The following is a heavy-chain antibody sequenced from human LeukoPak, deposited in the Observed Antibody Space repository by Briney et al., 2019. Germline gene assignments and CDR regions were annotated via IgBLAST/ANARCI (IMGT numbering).Heavy chain of an antibody. CDR3: AKDSAKKYDDY. CDR2: ISGSDGST. D-gene: IGHD2/OR15-2a*01. V-gene: IGHV3-23*01. Sequence: GGSLRLSCAASGFTFMSYGMHWVRLAPGKGLEWVSGISGSDGSTYYADSVKGRFPISRDNTKNTLFLQMNSLRAEDTAVYYCAKDSAKKYDDYWGQGTLVTVSS. J-gene: IGHJ4*02. CDR1: GFTFMSYG.